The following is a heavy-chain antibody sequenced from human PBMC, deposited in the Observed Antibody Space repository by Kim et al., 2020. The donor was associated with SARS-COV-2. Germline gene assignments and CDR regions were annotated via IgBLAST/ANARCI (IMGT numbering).Heavy chain of an antibody. CDR2: IYSSGST. CDR3: ARQGHYYHNGMDV. CDR1: GGSINTYY. J-gene: IGHJ6*02. Sequence: SETLSLTCTVSGGSINTYYWSWIRQPPGKGLEWIGYIYSSGSTSYNPSLMNRVTISVDTSKNQFSLQLGSVTAADTAVYFCARQGHYYHNGMDVWGQGTTATVSS. V-gene: IGHV4-59*01.